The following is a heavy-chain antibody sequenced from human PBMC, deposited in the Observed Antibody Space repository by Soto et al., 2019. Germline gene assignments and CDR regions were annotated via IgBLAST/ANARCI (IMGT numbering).Heavy chain of an antibody. CDR1: GGSISSCGYS. CDR2: IYHSGST. Sequence: PSETLSLTCTVSGGSISSCGYSWNWIRQPPGKGLEWIGYIYHSGSTYYNPSLKSRVTMSIDRFKKQLSLKLTSVTAADTAVYYCARGEGAVAGTNYYGMDVWGQGTTVTVSS. D-gene: IGHD6-19*01. CDR3: ARGEGAVAGTNYYGMDV. V-gene: IGHV4-30-2*01. J-gene: IGHJ6*02.